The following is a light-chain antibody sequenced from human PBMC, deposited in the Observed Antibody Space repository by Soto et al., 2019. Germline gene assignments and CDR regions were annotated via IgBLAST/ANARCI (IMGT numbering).Light chain of an antibody. Sequence: QSVLTQPASVSGSPGQSITISCTGTSSDVGGYNYVSWYQQHPGKAPKLMIYDVSKRPSGVSNRFSGSKSGNTASLTISGLQAEDDADYYCSSYIISSTLKRFGTGTNVTVL. J-gene: IGLJ1*01. CDR2: DVS. CDR1: SSDVGGYNY. V-gene: IGLV2-14*01. CDR3: SSYIISSTLKR.